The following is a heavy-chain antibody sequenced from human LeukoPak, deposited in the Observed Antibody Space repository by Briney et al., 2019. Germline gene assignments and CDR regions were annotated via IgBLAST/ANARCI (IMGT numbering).Heavy chain of an antibody. D-gene: IGHD3-10*01. Sequence: SETLSLTCSVSGDSITGYYWGWIRQPPGKGLEWIGNIYYTGNTYYNSSLKSRVTISLDTSKNQFSLKVISLTAADTAAYYCARDDYGSGLDAFDIWGQGTMVTVSS. CDR1: GDSITGYY. V-gene: IGHV4-39*07. CDR2: IYYTGNT. J-gene: IGHJ3*02. CDR3: ARDDYGSGLDAFDI.